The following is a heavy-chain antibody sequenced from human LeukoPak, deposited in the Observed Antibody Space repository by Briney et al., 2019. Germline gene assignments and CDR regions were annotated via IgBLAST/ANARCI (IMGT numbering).Heavy chain of an antibody. D-gene: IGHD1/OR15-1a*01. CDR2: ISFDGSYT. CDR3: AREALNMYYGMDV. V-gene: IGHV3-30*03. CDR1: GFTFSGYG. J-gene: IGHJ6*02. Sequence: GRSLRLSCAASGFTFSGYGMHWVRQAPGKGLEWVAVISFDGSYTYYADSVRGRFTISRDNSKNTLYLQMNSLRAEDTAVYYCAREALNMYYGMDVWGQGTTVTVSS.